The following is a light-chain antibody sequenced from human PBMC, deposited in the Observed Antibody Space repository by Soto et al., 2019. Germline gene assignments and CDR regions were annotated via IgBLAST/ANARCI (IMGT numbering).Light chain of an antibody. Sequence: DIQMTQSPSSLSASVGDRVTITCRASQIISSYLNWYQQKPGKAPKLLIYAASSLQSGVPSRFSGSGSRTEFTLTISSLQPEDFATYYCQHSYSTPPWTFGQGTKVEIK. CDR3: QHSYSTPPWT. CDR2: AAS. J-gene: IGKJ1*01. CDR1: QIISSY. V-gene: IGKV1-39*01.